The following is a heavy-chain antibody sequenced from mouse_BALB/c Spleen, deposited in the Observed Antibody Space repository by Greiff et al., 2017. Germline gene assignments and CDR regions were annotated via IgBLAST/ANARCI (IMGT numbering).Heavy chain of an antibody. V-gene: IGHV5-6-3*01. Sequence: EVQLVESGGGLVQPGGSLKLSCAASGFTFSSYGMSWVRQTPDKRLELVATINSNGGSTYYPDSVKGRFTISRDNAKNTLYLQMSSLKSEDTAMYYCARDYGSSPSYYAMDYWGQGTSVTVSS. J-gene: IGHJ4*01. CDR3: ARDYGSSPSYYAMDY. CDR2: INSNGGST. CDR1: GFTFSSYG. D-gene: IGHD1-1*01.